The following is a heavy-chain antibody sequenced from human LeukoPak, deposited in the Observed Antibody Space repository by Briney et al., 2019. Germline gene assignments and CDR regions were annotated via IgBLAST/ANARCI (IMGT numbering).Heavy chain of an antibody. D-gene: IGHD1-14*01. CDR1: GSTFSSYS. CDR3: ASSEILYNP. V-gene: IGHV3-21*01. Sequence: GGSLRLSCAASGSTFSSYSMNWVRQAPGKGLEWVSSISSSSSYIYYADSMKGRFTISRDNAKNSLYLQMNSLRAEDTAVYYCASSEILYNPWGQGTLVTVSS. J-gene: IGHJ5*02. CDR2: ISSSSSYI.